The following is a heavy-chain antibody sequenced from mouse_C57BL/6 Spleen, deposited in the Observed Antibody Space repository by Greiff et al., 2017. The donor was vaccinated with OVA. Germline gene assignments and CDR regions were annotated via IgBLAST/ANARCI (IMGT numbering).Heavy chain of an antibody. J-gene: IGHJ2*01. CDR3: ARSYYGSMYYFDY. CDR1: GYAFSSYW. Sequence: VQLQESGAELVKPGASVKISCKASGYAFSSYWMNWVKQRPGKGLEWIGQIYPGAGDTNYNGKFKGKATLTADKSSSTAYMQLSSLTSGDSAVYFCARSYYGSMYYFDYWGQGNTLTVSS. V-gene: IGHV1-80*01. D-gene: IGHD1-1*01. CDR2: IYPGAGDT.